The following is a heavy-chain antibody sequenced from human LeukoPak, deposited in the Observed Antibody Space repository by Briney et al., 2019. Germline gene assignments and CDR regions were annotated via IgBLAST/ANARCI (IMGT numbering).Heavy chain of an antibody. J-gene: IGHJ4*02. V-gene: IGHV3-30-3*01. CDR3: ARERAYFDFWSGPAY. D-gene: IGHD3-3*01. CDR2: ISYDGSNK. Sequence: GRSLRLSCAASGFTFSSYAMHWVRQAPGKGLEWVAVISYDGSNKYYADSVKGRFTISRDNSKNTLYLQMNSLRAEDTAVYYCARERAYFDFWSGPAYWGQGTLVTVSS. CDR1: GFTFSSYA.